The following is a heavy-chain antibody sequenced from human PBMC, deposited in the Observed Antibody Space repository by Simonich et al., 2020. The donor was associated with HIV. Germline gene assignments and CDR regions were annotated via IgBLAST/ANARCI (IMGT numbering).Heavy chain of an antibody. D-gene: IGHD3-3*01. V-gene: IGHV3-33*01. CDR3: ARDRAYYDFWSGYRGDAFDI. CDR1: GFTFSSYG. Sequence: QVQLVESGGGVVQPGRSLRLSCAASGFTFSSYGMHWGRQAPGKGLKGVGVIRYDGSNKYYAYSVKGRFTISRDNSKNTLYLQMNSLRAEDTAVYYCARDRAYYDFWSGYRGDAFDIWGQGTMVTVSS. J-gene: IGHJ3*02. CDR2: IRYDGSNK.